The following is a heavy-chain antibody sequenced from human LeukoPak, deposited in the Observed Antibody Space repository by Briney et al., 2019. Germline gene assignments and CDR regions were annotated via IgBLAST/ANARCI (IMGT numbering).Heavy chain of an antibody. CDR1: GFTFSSYW. V-gene: IGHV3-7*03. Sequence: GGSLRLSCAASGFTFSSYWMNWARQAPGKGLEWVASINHNGNVNYYVDSVKGRFTISRDNAKNSLYLQMSNLRAEDTAVYFCARDPGYSAFDIWGQGTMVTVSS. J-gene: IGHJ3*02. CDR3: ARDPGYSAFDI. CDR2: INHNGNVN. D-gene: IGHD5-12*01.